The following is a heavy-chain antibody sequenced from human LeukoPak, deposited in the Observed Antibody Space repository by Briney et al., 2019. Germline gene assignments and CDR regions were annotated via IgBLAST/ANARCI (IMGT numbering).Heavy chain of an antibody. CDR2: INTNTGNP. CDR3: ARYGSGSYYNSENDY. CDR1: GYTFTSNA. J-gene: IGHJ4*02. V-gene: IGHV7-4-1*02. D-gene: IGHD3-10*01. Sequence: ASLKVSCKASGYTFTSNAMNWVRQAPGQGLEWMGWINTNTGNPTYAQGFTGRFVFSLDTSVSTAYLQISSLKAEDTAVYYCARYGSGSYYNSENDYWGQGTLVTVSS.